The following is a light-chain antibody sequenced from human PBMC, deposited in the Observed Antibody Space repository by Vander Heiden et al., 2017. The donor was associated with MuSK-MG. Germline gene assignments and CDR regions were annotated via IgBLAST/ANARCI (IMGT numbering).Light chain of an antibody. J-gene: IGKJ3*01. CDR2: WAS. CDR3: QQYDTPPFT. V-gene: IGKV4-1*01. CDR1: QTVLYSSNNKNY. Sequence: DIVMTQSPDSLAVSLGERATIHCKSSQTVLYSSNNKNYLAWYQQKPGQPPKLLIYWASTRESGVPDRFSGSGSGTDFALTISSLQAEDVAVYYCQQYDTPPFTFGPGTKVEI.